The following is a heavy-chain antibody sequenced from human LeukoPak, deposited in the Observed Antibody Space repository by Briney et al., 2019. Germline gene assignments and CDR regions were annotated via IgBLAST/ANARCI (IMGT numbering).Heavy chain of an antibody. CDR2: ISYDGSNK. D-gene: IGHD6-13*01. V-gene: IGHV3-30-3*01. CDR1: GFTFSSYA. Sequence: GGSLRLSCAASGFTFSSYAMHWVRQAPGKGLEWVAVISYDGSNKYYADSVKGRFTISRDNSKNTLYLQMNSLRAEDTAVYYCARDTDIAAAGPRLDYWGQGTLVTVSS. J-gene: IGHJ4*02. CDR3: ARDTDIAAAGPRLDY.